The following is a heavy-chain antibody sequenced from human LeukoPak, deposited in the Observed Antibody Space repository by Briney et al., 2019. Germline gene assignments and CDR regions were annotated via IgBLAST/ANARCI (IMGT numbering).Heavy chain of an antibody. V-gene: IGHV3-30*01. Sequence: PGGSLRLSCAASGFTFSSYAMHWVRRAPGKGLEWVAVISYDGSNKYYADSVKGRFTISRDNSKNTLYLQMNSLRAEDTAVYYCARDKDALALSTGFDYWGQGTLVTVSS. CDR1: GFTFSSYA. D-gene: IGHD2/OR15-2a*01. CDR3: ARDKDALALSTGFDY. CDR2: ISYDGSNK. J-gene: IGHJ4*02.